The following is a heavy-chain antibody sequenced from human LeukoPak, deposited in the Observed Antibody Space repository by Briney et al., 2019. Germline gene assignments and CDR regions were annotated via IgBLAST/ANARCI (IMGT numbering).Heavy chain of an antibody. J-gene: IGHJ3*02. D-gene: IGHD3-10*01. V-gene: IGHV3-11*04. CDR1: GFTFSDYY. Sequence: GGSLRLSCAASGFTFSDYYMSWIRQAPGKGLEWVSYISSGSSTIYYADSVKGRFTVSRDNGKKSLYLHMNSLRAEDTAVYYCARRWIIIDAFDIWGQGTMVTVSS. CDR2: ISSGSSTI. CDR3: ARRWIIIDAFDI.